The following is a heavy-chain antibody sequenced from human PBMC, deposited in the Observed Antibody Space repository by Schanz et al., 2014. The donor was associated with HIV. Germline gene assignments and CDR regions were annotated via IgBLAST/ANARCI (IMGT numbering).Heavy chain of an antibody. CDR3: AKDRNYYDDKYLGKGNYYYYYGMDV. CDR1: GFSLRDHY. CDR2: ISYDGRNK. V-gene: IGHV3-30*18. J-gene: IGHJ6*02. D-gene: IGHD3-22*01. Sequence: QVQLVESGGGLVKPGGSLRLSCAASGFSLRDHYMTWIRQVPGKGLEWVAVISYDGRNKYYADSVKGRLTISRDNSKNTLYLQMKSLRREDTAVYFCAKDRNYYDDKYLGKGNYYYYYGMDVWGQGTTVTVSS.